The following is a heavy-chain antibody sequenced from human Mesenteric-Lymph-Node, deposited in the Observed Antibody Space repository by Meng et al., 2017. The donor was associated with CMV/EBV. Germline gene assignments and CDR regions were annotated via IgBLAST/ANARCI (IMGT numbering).Heavy chain of an antibody. D-gene: IGHD3-10*01. Sequence: FGYTFHSYAMNWVRQAPGQGLEWMGWINTNTGNPTYAQGFTGRFVFSLDTSVSTAYLQISSLKAEDTAVYYCARDEGYYGSGSKFDYWGQGTLVTVSS. CDR2: INTNTGNP. CDR1: GYTFHSYA. V-gene: IGHV7-4-1*02. CDR3: ARDEGYYGSGSKFDY. J-gene: IGHJ4*02.